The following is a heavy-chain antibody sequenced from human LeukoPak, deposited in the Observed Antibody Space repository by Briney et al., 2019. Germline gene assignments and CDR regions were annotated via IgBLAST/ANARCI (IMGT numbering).Heavy chain of an antibody. CDR3: ARVYGLDY. D-gene: IGHD2/OR15-2a*01. CDR1: GYTFTSYG. CDR2: INPNSGGT. Sequence: GASVKVSCKASGYTFTSYGISWVRQAPGQGLEWMGWINPNSGGTNYAQKFQGRVTMTRDTSISTAYMELSRLRSDDTAVYYCARVYGLDYWGQGTLVTVSS. V-gene: IGHV1-2*02. J-gene: IGHJ4*02.